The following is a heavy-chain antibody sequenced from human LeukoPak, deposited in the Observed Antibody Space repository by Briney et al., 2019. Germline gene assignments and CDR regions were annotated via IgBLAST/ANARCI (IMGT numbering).Heavy chain of an antibody. CDR2: IKKDGSEK. CDR3: AREGVGYCSGGSCRPSYYYYMDV. D-gene: IGHD2-15*01. J-gene: IGHJ6*03. V-gene: IGHV3-7*01. CDR1: GFTFSSFW. Sequence: PGGSLRLSCAASGFTFSSFWMSWVRQAPGKGLEWVASIKKDGSEKEYVDSVKGRFTISRDNAKNSLYLQMNSLRAEDTAVYYCAREGVGYCSGGSCRPSYYYYMDVWGKGTTVTISS.